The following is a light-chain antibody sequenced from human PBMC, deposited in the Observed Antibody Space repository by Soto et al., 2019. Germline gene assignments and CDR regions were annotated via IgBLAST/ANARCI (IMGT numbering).Light chain of an antibody. CDR3: SSYAGTNTRYL. J-gene: IGLJ1*01. Sequence: QSVLTQPPSASGSPGQSVTISCTGANSDVGSYNYVSWYQQHPGKAPKLMIYEVNKRPSGVPFRFSGSKSGNTASLTFSGLQAEDEADYSCSSYAGTNTRYLFGSGTKVTVL. V-gene: IGLV2-8*01. CDR1: NSDVGSYNY. CDR2: EVN.